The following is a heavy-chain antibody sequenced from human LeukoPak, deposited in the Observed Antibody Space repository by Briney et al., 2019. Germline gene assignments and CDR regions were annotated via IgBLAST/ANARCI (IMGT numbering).Heavy chain of an antibody. V-gene: IGHV4-34*01. CDR3: ARVEGNYYDSSGYSFDI. CDR1: GGSFSGYY. D-gene: IGHD3-22*01. J-gene: IGHJ3*02. Sequence: PSETLSLTCAVYGGSFSGYYWSWIRQPPGKGLEWIGEINHSGSTNYNPSLKSRVTISVDTSKNQFSLKLSPVTAADTAVYYCARVEGNYYDSSGYSFDIWGQGTMVTVSS. CDR2: INHSGST.